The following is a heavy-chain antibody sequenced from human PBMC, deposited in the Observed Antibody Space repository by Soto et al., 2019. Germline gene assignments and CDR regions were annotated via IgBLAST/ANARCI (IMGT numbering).Heavy chain of an antibody. CDR1: DGSISGIG. CDR3: ARSQTTVTSYDY. V-gene: IGHV4-59*01. CDR2: IYYSGST. Sequence: SETMCDTWTVADGSISGIGGSWIRQPPGKGLEWIGNIYYSGSTNYNPSLKSRVTISVDTSKNQFSLKLSSVTAADTAVYYCARSQTTVTSYDYWGQGTLVTGSS. D-gene: IGHD4-17*01. J-gene: IGHJ4*02.